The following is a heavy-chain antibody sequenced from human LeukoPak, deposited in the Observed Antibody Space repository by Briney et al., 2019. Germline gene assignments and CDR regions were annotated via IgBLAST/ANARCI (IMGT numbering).Heavy chain of an antibody. CDR3: ARDLGLWGST. J-gene: IGHJ5*02. D-gene: IGHD5-18*01. V-gene: IGHV3-74*01. Sequence: PGGSLRLSCEVSGFTFSDSWMHWGRQTPGKGLGWFSRMYGDMSDISYADSVKGRFTISRDNAKNTVYLQMNSLRGEDTAVYYCARDLGLWGSTWGQGTLVTVSS. CDR2: MYGDMSDI. CDR1: GFTFSDSW.